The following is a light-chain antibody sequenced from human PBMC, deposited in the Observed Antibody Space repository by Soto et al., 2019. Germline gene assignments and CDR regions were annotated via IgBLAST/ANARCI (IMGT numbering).Light chain of an antibody. CDR1: SIDVGGYNY. CDR2: DVS. J-gene: IGLJ1*01. CDR3: SSYTSSSTLYV. Sequence: QSLLTHPASVSGSPGQSITICCPGRSIDVGGYNYVSWYQQHPGKAPKLMIYDVSNRPSGVSNRFSGSKSGNTASLTISGLQAEDEADYYCSSYTSSSTLYVFGTGTKVTGL. V-gene: IGLV2-14*01.